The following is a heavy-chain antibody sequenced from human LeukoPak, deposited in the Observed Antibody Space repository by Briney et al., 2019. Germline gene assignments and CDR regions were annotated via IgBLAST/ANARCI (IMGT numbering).Heavy chain of an antibody. CDR2: VHNSGST. CDR3: ARGVTMIGRLRFDP. Sequence: PSETLSLTCIVSGGSITTSDNYWGWIRQPPGKGLEWIGAVHNSGSTYYNPSLKSRVTMSIDRSTNRFSLKLSSVTAADTAVYYCARGVTMIGRLRFDPWGQGTLVTVSS. CDR1: GGSITTSDNY. J-gene: IGHJ5*02. D-gene: IGHD3-22*01. V-gene: IGHV4-39*07.